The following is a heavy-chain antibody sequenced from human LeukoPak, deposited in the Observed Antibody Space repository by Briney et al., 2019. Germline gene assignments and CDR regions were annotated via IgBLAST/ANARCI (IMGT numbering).Heavy chain of an antibody. D-gene: IGHD6-13*01. V-gene: IGHV3-7*03. CDR2: IKQDGSVK. J-gene: IGHJ4*02. CDR3: AKGAAAGFIDY. CDR1: GFTFSSHW. Sequence: GGSLRLSCAASGFTFSSHWMSWVRQAPGKGLEWVANIKQDGSVKQYVDFVKGRFTISRDNAKNSLHLLMNSLRAEDTALYYCAKGAAAGFIDYWGQGTLVTVSS.